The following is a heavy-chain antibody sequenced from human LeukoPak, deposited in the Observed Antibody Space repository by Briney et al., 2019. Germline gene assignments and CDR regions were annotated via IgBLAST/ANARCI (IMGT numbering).Heavy chain of an antibody. D-gene: IGHD6-19*01. CDR2: INPSGGST. Sequence: ASVKASCKASGYTFTSYYMHWVRQAPGQGLEWMGIINPSGGSTSYAQKFQGRVTMTRDTSTSTVYMELSSLRSEDTAVYYCARDGGIAVAGAPHSWYYFDYWGQGTLVTVSS. CDR1: GYTFTSYY. V-gene: IGHV1-46*01. CDR3: ARDGGIAVAGAPHSWYYFDY. J-gene: IGHJ4*02.